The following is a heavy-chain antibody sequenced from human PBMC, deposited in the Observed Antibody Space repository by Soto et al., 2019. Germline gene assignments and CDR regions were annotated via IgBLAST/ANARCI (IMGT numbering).Heavy chain of an antibody. CDR3: ARERNGIAADGTDAFDI. Sequence: GGSLRLSCAASGFTFSSYEMNWVRQAPGKGLEWVSYISSSGSTIYYADSVKGRFTISRDNAKNSLYLQMNSLRAEDTAVYYCARERNGIAADGTDAFDIWGQGTMVTVSS. CDR2: ISSSGSTI. CDR1: GFTFSSYE. J-gene: IGHJ3*02. V-gene: IGHV3-48*03. D-gene: IGHD6-13*01.